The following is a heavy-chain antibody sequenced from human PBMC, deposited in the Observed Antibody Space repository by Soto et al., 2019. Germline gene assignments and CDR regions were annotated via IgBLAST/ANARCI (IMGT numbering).Heavy chain of an antibody. Sequence: SETLSLTCAVYGGSFRGYYWSWIRQFPGKGLEWIGEINHSGGSNYNPSLKSRFTISVDSSKNQVSLNVSSVTAADTAVYFCARLVYDTRLNYMYFDFWGPGTLVTVSS. CDR3: ARLVYDTRLNYMYFDF. CDR2: INHSGGS. V-gene: IGHV4-34*01. D-gene: IGHD3-10*01. J-gene: IGHJ4*02. CDR1: GGSFRGYY.